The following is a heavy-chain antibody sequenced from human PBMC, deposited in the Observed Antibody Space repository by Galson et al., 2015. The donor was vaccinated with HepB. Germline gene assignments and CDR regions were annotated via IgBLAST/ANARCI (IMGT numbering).Heavy chain of an antibody. CDR2: IVVGSGNT. V-gene: IGHV1-58*01. J-gene: IGHJ2*01. D-gene: IGHD6-6*01. CDR3: AAGSDSSSLLWYFDL. CDR1: GFTFSRSA. Sequence: SVKVSCKASGFTFSRSAVQWVRQARGQRLEWIGWIVVGSGNTNYAQRFQERVTITRDMSTRTAYMELSSLRFEDTAVYYCAAGSDSSSLLWYFDLWGRGTLVTVSS.